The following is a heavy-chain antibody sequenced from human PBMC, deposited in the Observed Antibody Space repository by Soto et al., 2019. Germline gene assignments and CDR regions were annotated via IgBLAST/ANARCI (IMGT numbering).Heavy chain of an antibody. D-gene: IGHD1-7*01. CDR3: AGYNWNYYFDP. V-gene: IGHV4-61*01. J-gene: IGHJ5*02. CDR1: GGSVRDGSYY. CDR2: IYHSGST. Sequence: SATLSLTCTVSGGSVRDGSYYWAWLRQPPGKGLEWIGHIYHSGSTIYNPSLKSRVTISIDTSKSQFSLNLNSMTAADTAVYYCAGYNWNYYFDPWGQGTLVTVSS.